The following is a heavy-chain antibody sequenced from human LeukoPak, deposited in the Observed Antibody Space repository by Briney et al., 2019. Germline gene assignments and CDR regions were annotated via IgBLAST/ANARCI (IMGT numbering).Heavy chain of an antibody. V-gene: IGHV3-23*01. CDR2: ISGSGGST. D-gene: IGHD6-19*01. CDR1: GFTFSSYA. CDR3: AKFTVAGKFYYFDY. Sequence: PGGSLRLSCAASGFTFSSYAMSWVRQAPGKGLEWVSAISGSGGSTYYADSVKGRFTISRDNSKNTLYPQMNSLRAEDTAVYYCAKFTVAGKFYYFDYWGQGTLVTVSS. J-gene: IGHJ4*02.